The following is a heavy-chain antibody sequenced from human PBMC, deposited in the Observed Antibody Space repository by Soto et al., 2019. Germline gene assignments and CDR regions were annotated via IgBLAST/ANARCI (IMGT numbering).Heavy chain of an antibody. V-gene: IGHV4-34*01. CDR3: ARGRSYYYDSSGYPDAFDI. J-gene: IGHJ3*02. D-gene: IGHD3-22*01. CDR1: GGSFSGYY. Sequence: QVQLQQWGAGLLKPSETLSLTCAVYGGSFSGYYWSWIRQPPGKGLEGIGEINHSGSTNYNPSLKSRVTISVDTSKNQFSLKLSSVTAADTAVYYCARGRSYYYDSSGYPDAFDIWGQGTMVTVSS. CDR2: INHSGST.